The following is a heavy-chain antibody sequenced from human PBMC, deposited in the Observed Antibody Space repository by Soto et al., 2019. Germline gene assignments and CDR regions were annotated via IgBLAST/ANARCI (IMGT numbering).Heavy chain of an antibody. CDR1: GDSVFSNSAA. V-gene: IGHV6-1*01. Sequence: SQTLSLTCAISGDSVFSNSAAWNLIRQSPSRGLEWLGRTYCRSKWYNDYVVSVKSRITINPDTSKNQFSLQLNSVTPEDTAVFYCARGFFNWNYFDYWGQGPLVTVSS. J-gene: IGHJ4*02. CDR2: TYCRSKWYN. D-gene: IGHD1-20*01. CDR3: ARGFFNWNYFDY.